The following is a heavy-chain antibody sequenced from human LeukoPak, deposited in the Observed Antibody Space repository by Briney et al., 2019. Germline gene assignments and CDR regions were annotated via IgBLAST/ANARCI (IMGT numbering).Heavy chain of an antibody. CDR2: IHYSGSI. D-gene: IGHD3-10*01. V-gene: IGHV4-59*01. CDR1: GGSISSYY. Sequence: ASETLSLTCTVSGGSISSYYWSWIRQPPGKGLEWIGYIHYSGSIKYKSSLKSRVTISVDTSKNQFSLKLNSVTAADTAVYYCARGKEVITMLRGLKPGYYFDYWGQGTLVTVSS. CDR3: ARGKEVITMLRGLKPGYYFDY. J-gene: IGHJ4*02.